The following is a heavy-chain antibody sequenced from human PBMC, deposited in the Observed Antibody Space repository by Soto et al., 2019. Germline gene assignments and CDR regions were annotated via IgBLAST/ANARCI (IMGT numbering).Heavy chain of an antibody. Sequence: HPGGSLRLSCAASGFTFSSYEMNWVRQAPGKGLEWVSYISSSGSTIYYADSVKGRFTISRDNAKNSLYLQMNSLRAEDTAVYYCARDLFIRDFWSGSTDNCFDPWGQGTLVTVSS. CDR1: GFTFSSYE. D-gene: IGHD3-3*01. CDR3: ARDLFIRDFWSGSTDNCFDP. J-gene: IGHJ5*02. CDR2: ISSSGSTI. V-gene: IGHV3-48*03.